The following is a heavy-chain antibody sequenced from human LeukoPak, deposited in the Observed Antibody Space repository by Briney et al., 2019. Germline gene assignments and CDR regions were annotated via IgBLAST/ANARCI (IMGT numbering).Heavy chain of an antibody. CDR3: AGQLPYYYDSSGSRAPFDY. CDR2: IYYSGST. J-gene: IGHJ4*02. V-gene: IGHV4-59*01. Sequence: SETLSLICTVSGGSISSYYWSWIRQPPGKGLEWIGYIYYSGSTNCNPSLKSRVTISVDTSKNQFSLELSSVTAADTAVYYCAGQLPYYYDSSGSRAPFDYWGQGTLVTVSS. CDR1: GGSISSYY. D-gene: IGHD3-22*01.